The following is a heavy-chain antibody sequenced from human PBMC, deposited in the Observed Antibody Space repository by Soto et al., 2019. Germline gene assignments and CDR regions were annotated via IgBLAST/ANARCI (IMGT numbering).Heavy chain of an antibody. V-gene: IGHV3-23*01. Sequence: EVQLLESGGGLVQPGGSLRLSCAASGFTFSTYAMNWVRQAPGKGLEWVSTISSSGGSTHYADSVKGRFTISRDNSKDTLYLQMNSLRVEDTAIYYCGDYYYYAMDVWGQGTTVTVSS. J-gene: IGHJ6*02. CDR3: GDYYYYAMDV. CDR1: GFTFSTYA. CDR2: ISSSGGST.